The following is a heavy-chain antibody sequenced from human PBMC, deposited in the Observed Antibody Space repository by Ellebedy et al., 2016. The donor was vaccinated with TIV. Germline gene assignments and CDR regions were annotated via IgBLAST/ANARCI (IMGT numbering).Heavy chain of an antibody. V-gene: IGHV3-11*01. CDR2: ISSSGSTI. D-gene: IGHD2-21*01. CDR3: ARVPTYCGGDCYPESPDAFDI. Sequence: GGSLRLSXAASGFTFSDYYMSWIRQAPGKGLEWVSYISSSGSTIYYADSVKGRFTISRDNAKNSLYLQMNSLRAEDTAVYYCARVPTYCGGDCYPESPDAFDIWGQGTMVTVSS. CDR1: GFTFSDYY. J-gene: IGHJ3*02.